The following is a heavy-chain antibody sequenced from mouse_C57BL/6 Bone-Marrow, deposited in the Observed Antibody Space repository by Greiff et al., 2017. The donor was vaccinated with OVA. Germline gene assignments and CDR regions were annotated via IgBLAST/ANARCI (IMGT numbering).Heavy chain of an antibody. CDR1: GYTFTSYW. J-gene: IGHJ3*01. CDR2: IDPSDSET. V-gene: IGHV1-52*01. D-gene: IGHD2-2*01. Sequence: VQLQQPGAELVRPGSSVKLSCKASGYTFTSYWMHWVKQRPIQGLEWIGNIDPSDSETHYNQKFKDKATLTVDKSSSTAYMQLSSLTSEDSAVYYYAREYGYDVWFGYWGQGTLVTVSA. CDR3: AREYGYDVWFGY.